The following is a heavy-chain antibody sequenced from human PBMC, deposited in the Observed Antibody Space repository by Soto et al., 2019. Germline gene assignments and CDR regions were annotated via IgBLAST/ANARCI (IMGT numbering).Heavy chain of an antibody. D-gene: IGHD6-6*01. J-gene: IGHJ6*03. V-gene: IGHV1-46*03. CDR3: ARGPAIAAPSPDYYMDV. Sequence: QVQLVQSGAEVKKPGASVKVSCKASGYTFTSYYMHWVRQAPGQGLEWMGIINPSGGSTSYAQKFQGRVTMTRDTSTSTVYMELSSLRSEDTAVYYCARGPAIAAPSPDYYMDVWGKGTTVTVSS. CDR1: GYTFTSYY. CDR2: INPSGGST.